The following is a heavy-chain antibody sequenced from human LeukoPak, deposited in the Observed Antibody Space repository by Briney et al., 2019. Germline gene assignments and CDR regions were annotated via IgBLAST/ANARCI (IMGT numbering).Heavy chain of an antibody. Sequence: PGGSLRLSCAASGFTVSSNHMSWVRQAPGKGLEWVSVIYSGGSTYYADSVKGRFTISRDNSKNTLYLQMNSLRAEDTAVYYCAREVYSSGWTYYFDYWGQGTLVTVSS. D-gene: IGHD6-19*01. CDR3: AREVYSSGWTYYFDY. J-gene: IGHJ4*02. CDR1: GFTVSSNH. V-gene: IGHV3-53*01. CDR2: IYSGGST.